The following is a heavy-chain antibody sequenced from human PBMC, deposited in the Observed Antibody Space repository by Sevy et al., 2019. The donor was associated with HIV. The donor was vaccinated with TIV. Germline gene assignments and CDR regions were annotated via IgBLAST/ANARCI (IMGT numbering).Heavy chain of an antibody. CDR2: ISNSGTTI. CDR1: GFTFSSYE. Sequence: GGSRRLSCAASGFTFSSYEMNWVRQAPGKGREWVSYISNSGTTISYSDSVRGRFSISRDNARNSLYLQMNSLRAEDTAVYYCARDLPPSATTVAHFDYWGQGTLVTVSS. D-gene: IGHD4-17*01. CDR3: ARDLPPSATTVAHFDY. V-gene: IGHV3-48*03. J-gene: IGHJ4*02.